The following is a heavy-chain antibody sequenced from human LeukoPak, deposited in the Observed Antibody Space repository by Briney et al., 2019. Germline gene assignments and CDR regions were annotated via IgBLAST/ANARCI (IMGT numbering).Heavy chain of an antibody. CDR3: ARGDGMDV. J-gene: IGHJ6*02. Sequence: GGSLRLSCAASGFTFSSYSMSWVRQAPGKGLEWVSYISSSSSIYYADSVKGRFTISRDNAKNSLYLQMNSLRAEDTAVYYCARGDGMDVWGQGTTATVSS. V-gene: IGHV3-48*01. CDR1: GFTFSSYS. CDR2: ISSSSSI.